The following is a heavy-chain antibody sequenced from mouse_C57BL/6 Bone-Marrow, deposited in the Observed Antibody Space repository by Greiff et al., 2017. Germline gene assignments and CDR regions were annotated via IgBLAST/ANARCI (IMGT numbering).Heavy chain of an antibody. CDR1: GFTFSSYG. Sequence: EVKLQESGGDLVKPGGSLKLSCAASGFTFSSYGMSWVRQTPDKRLEWVATISSGGSYTYYPDSVKGRFTISRDNAKNTLYLQMSSLKSEDTAMYYCARRGFSWFAYWGQGTLVTVSA. CDR3: ARRGFSWFAY. V-gene: IGHV5-6*02. J-gene: IGHJ3*01. CDR2: ISSGGSYT.